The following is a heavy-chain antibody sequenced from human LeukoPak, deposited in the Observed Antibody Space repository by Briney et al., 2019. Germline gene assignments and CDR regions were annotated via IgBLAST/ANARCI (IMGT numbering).Heavy chain of an antibody. CDR2: IYYSGNT. Sequence: PSETLSLTCTVSGGSVSSGSYFWSWIRQPPGKGLEWIGYIYYSGNTNYNPSLKSRVTISVDTSKNQFSLKLSSVTAADTAVYYCGRAVRGLTPYFDYWGQGTLVTVSS. D-gene: IGHD6-19*01. CDR3: GRAVRGLTPYFDY. CDR1: GGSVSSGSYF. J-gene: IGHJ4*02. V-gene: IGHV4-61*01.